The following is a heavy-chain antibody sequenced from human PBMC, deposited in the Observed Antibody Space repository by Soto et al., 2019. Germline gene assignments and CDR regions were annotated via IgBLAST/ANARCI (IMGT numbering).Heavy chain of an antibody. D-gene: IGHD3-3*01. CDR1: GFTFSSYG. V-gene: IGHV3-33*01. Sequence: GGSLRLSCAASGFTFSSYGMHWVRQAPGKGLEWVAAIWYDGSNKYYADSVKGRFTISRDNSKNTLYLQMNSLRAEDTAVYYCARESITIFGVVILRPYGMDVWGQGTTVTVSS. CDR3: ARESITIFGVVILRPYGMDV. J-gene: IGHJ6*02. CDR2: IWYDGSNK.